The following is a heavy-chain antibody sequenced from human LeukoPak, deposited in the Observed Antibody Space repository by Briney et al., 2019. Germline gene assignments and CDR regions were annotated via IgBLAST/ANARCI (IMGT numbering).Heavy chain of an antibody. V-gene: IGHV1-8*01. CDR2: MSPNSGNT. CDR1: GYTFTSYD. D-gene: IGHD3-3*01. J-gene: IGHJ3*02. Sequence: ASVKVSCKASGYTFTSYDINWVRQATGQGLEWMGWMSPNSGNTGYAQKFQGRVTMTRNTSISTAYMELSSLRSEDTAVYYCARGPLESYDFWSGYYTGAFDIWGQGTMVTVSS. CDR3: ARGPLESYDFWSGYYTGAFDI.